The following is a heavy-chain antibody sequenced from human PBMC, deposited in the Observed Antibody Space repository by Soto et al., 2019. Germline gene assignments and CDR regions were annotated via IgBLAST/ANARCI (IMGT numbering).Heavy chain of an antibody. CDR3: ARMNVDSYQFYYAMDV. J-gene: IGHJ6*02. Sequence: GSGPTLVNPTETLTLTCTVSGFSLTTCKMGVSWIRQPPGKALEWLAHIFSDNERSYSTSLQGRLTISKDTSGSQVVLSMTNVDPVDTATYYCARMNVDSYQFYYAMDVWGQGTTVTIS. D-gene: IGHD4-17*01. V-gene: IGHV2-26*01. CDR2: IFSDNER. CDR1: GFSLTTCKMG.